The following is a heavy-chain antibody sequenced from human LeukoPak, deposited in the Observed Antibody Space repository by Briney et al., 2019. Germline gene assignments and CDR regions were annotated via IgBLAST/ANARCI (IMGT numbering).Heavy chain of an antibody. D-gene: IGHD6-13*01. J-gene: IGHJ4*02. V-gene: IGHV3-48*04. CDR1: GFTFCSYS. CDR3: ARDIAAAGFDY. CDR2: ISSSGSTI. Sequence: GGSLRLSCAASGFTFCSYSMNWVRQAPGKGLEWVSYISSSGSTIYYADSVKGRFTISRDNAKNSLYLQMNSLRAEDTAVYYCARDIAAAGFDYWGQGTLVTVSS.